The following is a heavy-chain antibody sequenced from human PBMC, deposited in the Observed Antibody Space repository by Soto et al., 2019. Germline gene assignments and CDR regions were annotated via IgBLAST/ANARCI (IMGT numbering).Heavy chain of an antibody. CDR1: GGSISSYY. D-gene: IGHD2-15*01. Sequence: QVQLQESGPGLVKPSETLSLTCTVSGGSISSYYWSWIRQPPGKGLEWIGYIYYSGSTNYNPSLKCRATISVDTSKNQCSLKLSSVTAADTAVYYCARDRVAAAYYYYGMDVWGQGTTVTVSS. CDR2: IYYSGST. V-gene: IGHV4-59*01. J-gene: IGHJ6*02. CDR3: ARDRVAAAYYYYGMDV.